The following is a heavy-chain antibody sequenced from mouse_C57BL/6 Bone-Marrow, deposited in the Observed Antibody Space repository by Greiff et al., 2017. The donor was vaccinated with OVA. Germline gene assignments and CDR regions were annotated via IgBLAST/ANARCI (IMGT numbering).Heavy chain of an antibody. J-gene: IGHJ2*01. CDR1: GYTFTSYT. Sequence: VQLQQSGAELARPGASVKMSCKASGYTFTSYTMHWVKQMPGQGLEWIGYINPSSGYTKYNQKFKDKATLTADKSSSTAYMQLSSLTSEDSAVYYCARYSPFDYWGQGTTLTVSS. CDR2: INPSSGYT. V-gene: IGHV1-4*01. CDR3: ARYSPFDY.